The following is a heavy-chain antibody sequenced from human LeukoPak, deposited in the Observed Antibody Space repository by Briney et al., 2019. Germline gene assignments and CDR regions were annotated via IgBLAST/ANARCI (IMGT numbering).Heavy chain of an antibody. V-gene: IGHV3-23*01. D-gene: IGHD3-3*01. CDR1: GFTFSSYA. CDR3: AKPRDYDFWSGYY. J-gene: IGHJ4*02. Sequence: PGGSLRLSCAASGFTFSSYAMSWVRQAPGKGLEWVSAISGSGGSTYYADSVKGRFTISRDNSKNTLYLPMNSLRAEDTAVYYCAKPRDYDFWSGYYWGQGTLVTVSS. CDR2: ISGSGGST.